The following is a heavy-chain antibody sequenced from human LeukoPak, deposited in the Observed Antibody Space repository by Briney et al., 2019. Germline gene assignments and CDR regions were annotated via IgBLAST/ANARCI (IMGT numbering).Heavy chain of an antibody. D-gene: IGHD5-12*01. CDR3: ARDRERSGATYYYYYGMDV. Sequence: GASVKVSCKASGYTFTSYAMNWVRQAPGQGLEWMGWINTNTGNPTYAQGFTGRFVFSLDTSVSTAYLQISSLKAEDTAVYYCARDRERSGATYYYYYGMDVWGQGTTVTVSS. CDR2: INTNTGNP. J-gene: IGHJ6*02. V-gene: IGHV7-4-1*02. CDR1: GYTFTSYA.